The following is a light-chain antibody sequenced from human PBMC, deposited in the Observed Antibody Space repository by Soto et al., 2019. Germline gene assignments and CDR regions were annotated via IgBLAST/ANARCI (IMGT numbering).Light chain of an antibody. CDR1: SSNIGARYD. CDR2: DNS. CDR3: QSYDSSLSDVV. J-gene: IGLJ2*01. Sequence: QPVLTQPPSVSGAPGQRVTISCTGSSSNIGARYDVHWYQQLPGTAPKLLIYDNSNRPSGVPDRFSGSKSGTSASLAITGLQAEDEADYYCQSYDSSLSDVVFGGGTKLTVL. V-gene: IGLV1-40*01.